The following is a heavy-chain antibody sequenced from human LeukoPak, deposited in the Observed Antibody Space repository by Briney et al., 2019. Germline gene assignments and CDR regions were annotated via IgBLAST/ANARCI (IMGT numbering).Heavy chain of an antibody. CDR1: GGSISSYY. Sequence: PSETLSLTCTVSGGSISSYYWSWIRQPPGKGLEWIGYIYYSGSTNYNPSLKSRVTISVDTSKNQFSLKLSSVTAADTAVYYCAGYGDLHWFDPWGQGTLVTVSS. V-gene: IGHV4-59*08. CDR3: AGYGDLHWFDP. J-gene: IGHJ5*02. D-gene: IGHD4-17*01. CDR2: IYYSGST.